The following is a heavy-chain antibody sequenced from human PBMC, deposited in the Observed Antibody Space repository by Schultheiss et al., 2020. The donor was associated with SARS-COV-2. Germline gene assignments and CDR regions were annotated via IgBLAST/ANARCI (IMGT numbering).Heavy chain of an antibody. J-gene: IGHJ5*01. V-gene: IGHV1-24*01. Sequence: ASVKVSCKVSGYTLTELSMHWVRQAPGKGLEWMGGFDPEDGETIYAQKFHGRVTMTRDTSTSTAYMELRSLRSDDTAVYYCAREVGGEARFSRDIWFDPWGQGTRVTVSS. D-gene: IGHD4-23*01. CDR2: FDPEDGET. CDR1: GYTLTELS. CDR3: AREVGGEARFSRDIWFDP.